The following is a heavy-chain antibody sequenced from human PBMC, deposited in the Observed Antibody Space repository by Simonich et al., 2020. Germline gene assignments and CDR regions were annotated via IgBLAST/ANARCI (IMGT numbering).Heavy chain of an antibody. Sequence: QVQLVQSGAEVKKPGSSVKVSCKASGGTFSSYAISWVRQAPGQGLEWMGGISPILGIATDAQKFQGRVTITADKSTSTAYMELSSLRSEDTAVYYCARDGERYCGGDCYSYFDYWGQGTLVTVSS. CDR2: ISPILGIA. D-gene: IGHD2-21*02. CDR3: ARDGERYCGGDCYSYFDY. J-gene: IGHJ4*02. CDR1: GGTFSSYA. V-gene: IGHV1-69*09.